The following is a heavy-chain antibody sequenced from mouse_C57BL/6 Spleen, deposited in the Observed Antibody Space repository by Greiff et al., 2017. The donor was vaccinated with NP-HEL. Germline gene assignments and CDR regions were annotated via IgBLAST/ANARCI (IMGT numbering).Heavy chain of an antibody. CDR2: IHPNSGST. CDR1: GYTFTSYW. D-gene: IGHD2-5*01. V-gene: IGHV1-64*01. Sequence: QVQLQQPGAELVKPGASVKLSCKASGYTFTSYWMHWVKQRPGQGLEWIGMIHPNSGSTNYNEKFKSKATLTVDKSSSTAYMQLSSLTSEDSAVYYCARHYSNYRYFDVWGTGTTVTVSS. CDR3: ARHYSNYRYFDV. J-gene: IGHJ1*03.